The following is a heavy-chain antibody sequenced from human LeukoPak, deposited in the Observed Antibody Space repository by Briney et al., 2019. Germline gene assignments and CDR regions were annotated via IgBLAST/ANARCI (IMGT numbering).Heavy chain of an antibody. CDR1: GFIFDDYG. D-gene: IGHD3-22*01. V-gene: IGHV3-20*04. J-gene: IGHJ4*02. Sequence: GRSLRLSCAASGFIFDDYGLTWVRHAPGKGLEWVSGINWNGDSTDYADSVKGRFTISRDNAKNSLYLQMNSLRAEDTALYYCARDLRVVITGSFDSWGQGTLVTVSS. CDR2: INWNGDST. CDR3: ARDLRVVITGSFDS.